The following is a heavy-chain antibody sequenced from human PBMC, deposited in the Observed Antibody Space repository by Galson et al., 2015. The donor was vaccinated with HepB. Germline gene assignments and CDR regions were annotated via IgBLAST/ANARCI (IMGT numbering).Heavy chain of an antibody. CDR3: AKDGIMVSNNPYQLHF. V-gene: IGHV3-23*01. D-gene: IGHD2-8*01. CDR1: GFTFSRYT. J-gene: IGHJ4*02. Sequence: SLRLSCAASGFTFSRYTMTRVRQAPGKGLEWISSITSNGGRTFYTNSVKGRFTISRDNSRNTVVLQLSSLRPEDTAVDYCAKDGIMVSNNPYQLHFWGQGTLVSVSS. CDR2: ITSNGGRT.